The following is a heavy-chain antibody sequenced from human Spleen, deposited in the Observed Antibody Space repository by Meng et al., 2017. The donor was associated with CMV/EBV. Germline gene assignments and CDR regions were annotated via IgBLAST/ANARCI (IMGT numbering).Heavy chain of an antibody. CDR3: ASFDHIPRRNYFDY. CDR1: GGSISSGDYY. J-gene: IGHJ4*02. CDR2: IYTSGST. D-gene: IGHD2-21*01. Sequence: QGQRQDPGPGLVSPSQTRSRTCTVSGGSISSGDYYWSWIRQPPGKGLEWIGRIYTSGSTNYNPSLKSRVTMSVDTTKNQFSLNLNSMTAADTAVYYCASFDHIPRRNYFDYWGQGTLVTVSS. V-gene: IGHV4-30-4*08.